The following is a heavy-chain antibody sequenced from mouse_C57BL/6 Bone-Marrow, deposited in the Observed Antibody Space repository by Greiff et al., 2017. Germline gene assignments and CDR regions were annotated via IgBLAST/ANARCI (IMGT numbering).Heavy chain of an antibody. V-gene: IGHV1-64*01. D-gene: IGHD2-4*01. CDR3: ARSYDYDDYTMDY. J-gene: IGHJ4*01. CDR1: GYTFTNYC. CDR2: MHPNGGSP. Sequence: QVQLKQPGAELVKPGASVKLSCKASGYTFTNYCMHWVKQRPGQGLEWIGMMHPNGGSPDYNEKFKSEATLSVDKSSRTAYLELSSLTSEDAAVYYCARSYDYDDYTMDYWGQGTSVTVSS.